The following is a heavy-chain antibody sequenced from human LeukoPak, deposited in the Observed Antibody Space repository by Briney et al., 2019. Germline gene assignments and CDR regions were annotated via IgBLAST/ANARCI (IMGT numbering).Heavy chain of an antibody. J-gene: IGHJ4*02. CDR1: GFTFSTYG. CDR3: AKDGEGGVIIPAAYFDY. CDR2: IRYDGSNK. Sequence: PGGSLRLSCAASGFTFSTYGMHWVRQAPGKGLEWGAFIRYDGSNKYYADSVKGRFTISRDNSKNTLYLRMNSLRAEDTAVYYCAKDGEGGVIIPAAYFDYWGQGTLVTVSS. D-gene: IGHD2-2*01. V-gene: IGHV3-30*02.